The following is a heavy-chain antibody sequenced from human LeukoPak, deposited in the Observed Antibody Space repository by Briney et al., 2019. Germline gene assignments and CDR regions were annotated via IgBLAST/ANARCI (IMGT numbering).Heavy chain of an antibody. CDR2: INPNSGGT. D-gene: IGHD5-12*01. J-gene: IGHJ4*02. CDR1: GYTFTSYY. CDR3: ARLYSGSIYFDY. Sequence: ASVKVSCKASGYTFTSYYMHWVRQAPGQGLEWMGWINPNSGGTNYAQKFQGRVTMTRDTSISTAYMELSRLRSDDTAVYYCARLYSGSIYFDYWGQGTLVTVSS. V-gene: IGHV1-2*02.